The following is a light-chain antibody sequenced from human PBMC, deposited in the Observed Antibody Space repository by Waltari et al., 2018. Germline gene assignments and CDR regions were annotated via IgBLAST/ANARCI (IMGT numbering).Light chain of an antibody. J-gene: IGLJ1*01. CDR2: DVS. V-gene: IGLV2-14*03. CDR3: AAYTVFATYV. Sequence: QSALTQPASLSRSPGQSVTISCSGPGSDMRHSDHVSWYQQHPGRAPKVIIFDVSEGPSGVSNRFSGSKSVNTAFLTIADLQSEDEADYYCAAYTVFATYVFGTGTKVTVL. CDR1: GSDMRHSDH.